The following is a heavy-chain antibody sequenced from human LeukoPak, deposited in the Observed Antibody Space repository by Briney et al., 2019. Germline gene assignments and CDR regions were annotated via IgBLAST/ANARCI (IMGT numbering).Heavy chain of an antibody. CDR2: IYITGST. V-gene: IGHV4-4*07. J-gene: IGHJ4*02. CDR1: GDSISSYY. D-gene: IGHD3-10*01. Sequence: SETLSLTCTDSGDSISSYYRSWVRQPPRKGLEWVARIYITGSTNYNPSLKSRVTMSVDTSNNHFSLNLSSVTAAATAVYYCAAVAVVRGVTYFDYWGQGTLVTVSS. CDR3: AAVAVVRGVTYFDY.